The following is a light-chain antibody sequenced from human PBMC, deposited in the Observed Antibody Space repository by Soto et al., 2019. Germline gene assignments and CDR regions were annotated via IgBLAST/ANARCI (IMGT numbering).Light chain of an antibody. J-gene: IGKJ4*01. CDR3: QQYVSSRLI. Sequence: EIVLTQSPGTLSLSPGDRATLSCTASQTVSSTDLAWYQQRAGKAPRLLIFGASSMATGIPDRFSGSRSGADFNLTISRLEPEDVAVYYCQQYVSSRLIFGGGTKVEIK. V-gene: IGKV3-20*01. CDR1: QTVSSTD. CDR2: GAS.